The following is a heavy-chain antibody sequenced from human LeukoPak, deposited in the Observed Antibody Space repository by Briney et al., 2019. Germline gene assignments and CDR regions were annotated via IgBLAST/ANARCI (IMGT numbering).Heavy chain of an antibody. J-gene: IGHJ2*01. CDR3: ARDKLLGYFDL. CDR2: IYYSGST. V-gene: IGHV4-39*07. D-gene: IGHD3-10*01. Sequence: SETLSLTCTVSGGSISSSSYYWGWIRQPPGKGLEWIGSIYYSGSTYYNPSLKSRVTISVDTSKNQFSLKLSSVTAADTAVYYCARDKLLGYFDLWGRGTLVTVSS. CDR1: GGSISSSSYY.